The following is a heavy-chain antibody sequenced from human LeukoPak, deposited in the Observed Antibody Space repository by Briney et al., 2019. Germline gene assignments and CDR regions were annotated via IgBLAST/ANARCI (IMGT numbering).Heavy chain of an antibody. CDR2: ISNDGINT. Sequence: PGRSLRLSCAASGIIFSTYGMHWVRQAPGKGLEWVGVISNDGINTYYTDSLKGRFTISRDNSNSTLYLHMNSLRREDTAVYYCAKGRRGSSYVHYFDSWGQGALVTVSS. D-gene: IGHD5-18*01. J-gene: IGHJ4*02. V-gene: IGHV3-30*18. CDR1: GIIFSTYG. CDR3: AKGRRGSSYVHYFDS.